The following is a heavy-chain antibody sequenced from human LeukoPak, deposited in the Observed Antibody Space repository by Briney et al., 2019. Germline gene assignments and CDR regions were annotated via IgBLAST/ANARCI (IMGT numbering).Heavy chain of an antibody. V-gene: IGHV4-34*01. CDR3: ARNGGYYYGSGRWLVY. J-gene: IGHJ4*02. D-gene: IGHD3-10*01. Sequence: SETLSLTCAVYGGSFSGYYWSWIRQPPGQGLEWIGEINHSGSNNYNPSLKSRVTISADTSKNQFSLKLSSVTAADTAVYYCARNGGYYYGSGRWLVYWGQGTLVTVSS. CDR2: INHSGSN. CDR1: GGSFSGYY.